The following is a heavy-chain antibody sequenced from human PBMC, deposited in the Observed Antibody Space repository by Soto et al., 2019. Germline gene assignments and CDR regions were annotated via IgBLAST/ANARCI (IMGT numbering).Heavy chain of an antibody. Sequence: PSETLSLTCTASGGSISSYYWSWIRQPPGKGLEWIGYIYYSGSTNYNPSLKSRVTISVDTSKNQFSLKLSSVTAADTAVYYCARDRSGFWSGYHYYYYGMDVWGQGTTVTV. J-gene: IGHJ6*02. D-gene: IGHD3-3*01. V-gene: IGHV4-59*01. CDR2: IYYSGST. CDR3: ARDRSGFWSGYHYYYYGMDV. CDR1: GGSISSYY.